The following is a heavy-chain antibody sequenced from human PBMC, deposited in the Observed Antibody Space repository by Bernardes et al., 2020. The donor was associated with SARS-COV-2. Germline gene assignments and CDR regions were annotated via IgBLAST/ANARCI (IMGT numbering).Heavy chain of an antibody. CDR2: ITAGNGNT. D-gene: IGHD2-2*02. Sequence: GSVKVSCKASGYTFTSYAMHWVRQAPGQRLEWMGWITAGNGNTTYSQKFQGRVTITRDTSASTAYMELSSLRSEDTAVYYCARDGGIVVVPAAISYYGMDVWGQGTTVTGSS. CDR3: ARDGGIVVVPAAISYYGMDV. CDR1: GYTFTSYA. J-gene: IGHJ6*02. V-gene: IGHV1-3*01.